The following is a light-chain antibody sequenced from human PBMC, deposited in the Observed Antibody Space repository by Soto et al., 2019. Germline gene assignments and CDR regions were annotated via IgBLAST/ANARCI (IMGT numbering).Light chain of an antibody. CDR3: SSYAGNYNWV. CDR2: TNN. V-gene: IGLV1-44*01. CDR1: SSNIGLNT. Sequence: QSVLTQPPSASGTPGQTVTISCSGSSSNIGLNTVNWYQQLPGTAPKLLIYTNNQRPAGVPDRFSGSKSGTSASLAISGLQSEDEADYYCSSYAGNYNWVFGGGTKLTVL. J-gene: IGLJ3*02.